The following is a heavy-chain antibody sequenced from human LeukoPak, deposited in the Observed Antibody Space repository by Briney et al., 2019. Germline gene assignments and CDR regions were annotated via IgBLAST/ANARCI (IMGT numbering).Heavy chain of an antibody. CDR2: ISYDGSNK. CDR1: GFTFSSYG. CDR3: ARTTYGDYGPSDY. V-gene: IGHV3-30*03. Sequence: PGRSLRLSCAASGFTFSSYGMHWVRQAPGKGLEWVAVISYDGSNKYYADSVKGRFTISRDYSKNTLYLQMNSLRAEDTAVYYCARTTYGDYGPSDYWGQGTLVTVSS. J-gene: IGHJ4*02. D-gene: IGHD4-17*01.